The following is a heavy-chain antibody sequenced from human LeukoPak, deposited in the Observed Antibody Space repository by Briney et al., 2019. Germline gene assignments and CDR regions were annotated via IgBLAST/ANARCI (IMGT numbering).Heavy chain of an antibody. CDR1: GFTFSRTW. CDR2: IESGGTT. V-gene: IGHV3-74*03. D-gene: IGHD3-10*02. CDR3: VRDNYYVMDV. Sequence: GGSLRLSCAASGFTFSRTWMHWVRHGPGKGLLWLSRIESGGTTMYAESVKGRFTISRDNAKNTIYPQMNSLRAEDTAVYYCVRDNYYVMDVWGQGTVVTVAS. J-gene: IGHJ3*01.